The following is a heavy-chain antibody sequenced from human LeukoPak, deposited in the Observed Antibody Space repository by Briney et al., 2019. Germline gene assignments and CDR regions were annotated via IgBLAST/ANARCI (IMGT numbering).Heavy chain of an antibody. D-gene: IGHD3-9*01. J-gene: IGHJ4*02. CDR1: GFTFSSYA. CDR3: ARGLGDYNTDWFPVSGY. Sequence: GGSLRLSCAASGFTFSSYAMSWVRQAPGKGLVWVSRIDSDGSSTSYADSVKGRFTISRDNSKNTLYLQMNSLRAEDTAIYYCARGLGDYNTDWFPVSGYWGQGTPVTVSS. V-gene: IGHV3-23*03. CDR2: IDSDGSST.